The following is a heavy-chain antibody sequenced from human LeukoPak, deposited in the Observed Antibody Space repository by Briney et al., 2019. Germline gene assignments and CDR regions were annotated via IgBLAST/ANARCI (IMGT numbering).Heavy chain of an antibody. CDR1: GYSFTSHY. V-gene: IGHV1-18*04. D-gene: IGHD1-14*01. Sequence: ASVKVSCKASGYSFTSHYMHWVRQAPGQGLEWMGWISAYNGNTNYAQKLQGRVTMTTDTSTSTAYMELRSLRSDDTAVYYCARHRGLNRFDYWGQGTLVTVSS. J-gene: IGHJ4*02. CDR3: ARHRGLNRFDY. CDR2: ISAYNGNT.